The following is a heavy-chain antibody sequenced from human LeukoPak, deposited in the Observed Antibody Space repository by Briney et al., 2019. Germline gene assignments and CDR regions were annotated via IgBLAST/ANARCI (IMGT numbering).Heavy chain of an antibody. J-gene: IGHJ3*01. CDR2: SATNDDRT. D-gene: IGHD3-3*01. V-gene: IGHV1-2*02. Sequence: ASVKVSCKASGYTFTAAFLHWVRQAPGHGLEWIGWSATNDDRTKYADRFQGRVIMTRDTYTTTAYMELSSLTSDDTAVYYCARDGVFGTDFDAFDLWCQGTPVTVS. CDR1: GYTFTAAF. CDR3: ARDGVFGTDFDAFDL.